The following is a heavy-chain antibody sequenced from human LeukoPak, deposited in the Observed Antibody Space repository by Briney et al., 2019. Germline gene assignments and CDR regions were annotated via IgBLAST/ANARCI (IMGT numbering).Heavy chain of an antibody. Sequence: PGGSLRLSCAASGFTFSDYYMSWIRQAPGKGLELVSYISSSGSTIYYADSVKGRFTISRDNAKISLYLQMNSLRADDTAVYYCARVSCSSTSCPPSYWGQGTLVTVSS. V-gene: IGHV3-11*04. CDR1: GFTFSDYY. CDR3: ARVSCSSTSCPPSY. CDR2: ISSSGSTI. D-gene: IGHD2-2*01. J-gene: IGHJ4*02.